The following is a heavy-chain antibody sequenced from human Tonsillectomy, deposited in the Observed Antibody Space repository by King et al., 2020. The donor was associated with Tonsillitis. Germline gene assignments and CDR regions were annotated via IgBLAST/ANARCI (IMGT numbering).Heavy chain of an antibody. CDR2: TFYRAKWYN. V-gene: IGHV6-1*01. CDR3: ARAVPLTGFDS. CDR1: GDGVSSNSSA. D-gene: IGHD1-20*01. J-gene: IGHJ4*02. Sequence: QVQLQQSGPGLVRPSQTLSVTCVISGDGVSSNSSAWNWIRQSPSRGLEWLGRTFYRAKWYNDYAVTFKRRITFNVYTSRDQFSLHLRSVTPEATAVYFCARAVPLTGFDSWGQGTLVTVSS.